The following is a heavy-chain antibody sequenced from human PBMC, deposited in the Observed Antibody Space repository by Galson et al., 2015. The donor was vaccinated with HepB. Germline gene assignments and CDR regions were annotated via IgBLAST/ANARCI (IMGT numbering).Heavy chain of an antibody. J-gene: IGHJ6*03. V-gene: IGHV3-7*01. D-gene: IGHD6-19*01. Sequence: SLRLSCAASGFTFSNYWMSWVRQAPGKGLEWVANIKHDGSEKYYVDSVKGRFTISRDNAENSLYLQMNTLRAEDTAVYYCARETEVAGAGVTFYFFYYYMDVWGKGTTVTVSS. CDR3: ARETEVAGAGVTFYFFYYYMDV. CDR1: GFTFSNYW. CDR2: IKHDGSEK.